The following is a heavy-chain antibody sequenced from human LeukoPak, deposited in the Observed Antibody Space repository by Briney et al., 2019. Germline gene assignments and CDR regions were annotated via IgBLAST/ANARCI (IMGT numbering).Heavy chain of an antibody. CDR3: ASGEGPYYYDSSGYQAPFDY. D-gene: IGHD3-22*01. J-gene: IGHJ4*02. CDR1: GYTFTGYY. CDR2: INPNSGGT. Sequence: ASVKVSCKASGYTFTGYYMHWVRQAPGQGLEWMGWINPNSGGTNYAQKFQGWVTMTRDTSISTAYMELSRLRSDDTAVYYCASGEGPYYYDSSGYQAPFDYWGQGTLVTVSS. V-gene: IGHV1-2*04.